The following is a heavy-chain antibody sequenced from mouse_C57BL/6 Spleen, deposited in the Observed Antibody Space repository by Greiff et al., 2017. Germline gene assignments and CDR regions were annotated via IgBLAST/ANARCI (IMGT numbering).Heavy chain of an antibody. CDR2: ISSGSSTI. CDR1: GFTFSDYG. J-gene: IGHJ4*01. Sequence: EVKVVESGGGLVKPGGSLKLSCAASGFTFSDYGMHWVRQAPEKGLEWVAYISSGSSTIYYADTVQGRFTISRDNAKNTLFLQMTSLRSEDTAMYYCARNSSFYYAMDYWGQGTSVTVSS. D-gene: IGHD2-12*01. V-gene: IGHV5-17*01. CDR3: ARNSSFYYAMDY.